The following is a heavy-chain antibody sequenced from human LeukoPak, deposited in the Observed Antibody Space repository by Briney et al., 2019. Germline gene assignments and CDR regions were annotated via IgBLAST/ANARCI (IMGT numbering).Heavy chain of an antibody. Sequence: SETLSLTCTVSGVSISSYYWSWIRQPAGKGLEWVGRIYTSGSTNFNASLKSRVSMSVDTSKNQFSLKLSSVTAADTAVFYCARENSGSYREFDYWGQGTLVTVSS. V-gene: IGHV4-4*07. D-gene: IGHD1-26*01. CDR1: GVSISSYY. CDR3: ARENSGSYREFDY. J-gene: IGHJ4*02. CDR2: IYTSGST.